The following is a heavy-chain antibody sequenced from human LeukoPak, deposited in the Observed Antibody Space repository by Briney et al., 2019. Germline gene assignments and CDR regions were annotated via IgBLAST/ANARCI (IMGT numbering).Heavy chain of an antibody. CDR2: ISAYNGNT. V-gene: IGHV1-18*01. D-gene: IGHD3-22*01. CDR3: ARGAGVVVITTIDY. Sequence: GASVKVSCKASGYTFTSYGISWVRQAPGQGLEWMGWISAYNGNTNYAQKLQGRVTMTTDTSTSTAYMELRSLRADDTAVYYCARGAGVVVITTIDYWGQGTLVTVSS. J-gene: IGHJ4*02. CDR1: GYTFTSYG.